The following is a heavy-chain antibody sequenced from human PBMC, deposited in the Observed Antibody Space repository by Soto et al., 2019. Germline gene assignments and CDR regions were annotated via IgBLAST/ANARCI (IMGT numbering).Heavy chain of an antibody. CDR2: ISYDGSNK. Sequence: GGSLRLSCAASGFTFSSYGMHWVRQAPGKGLEWVAVISYDGSNKYYADSVKGRFTISRDNSKNTLYLQMNSLRAEDTAVYYCAKAPSGGLYFDYWGQGTLVTVSS. D-gene: IGHD3-10*01. CDR3: AKAPSGGLYFDY. V-gene: IGHV3-30*18. J-gene: IGHJ4*02. CDR1: GFTFSSYG.